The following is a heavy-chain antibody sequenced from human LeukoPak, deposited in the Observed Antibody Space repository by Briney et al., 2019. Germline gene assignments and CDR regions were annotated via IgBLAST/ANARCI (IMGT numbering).Heavy chain of an antibody. CDR1: GGSISSYY. CDR2: IYTSGST. D-gene: IGHD1-7*01. CDR3: ARVPRTGGTRAFDI. Sequence: SETLSLTCTVSGGSISSYYWSWIRQPAGKGLEWIGRIYTSGSTNYNPSLKSQFTMSVDTSKNQFSLKLSSVTAADTAVYYCARVPRTGGTRAFDIWGQGTMVTVSS. V-gene: IGHV4-4*07. J-gene: IGHJ3*02.